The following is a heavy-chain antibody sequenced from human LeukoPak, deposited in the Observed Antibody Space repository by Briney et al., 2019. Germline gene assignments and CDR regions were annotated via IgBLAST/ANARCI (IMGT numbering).Heavy chain of an antibody. V-gene: IGHV1-18*01. CDR2: ISAYNGNT. Sequence: ASVKVSCKASGYAFRIYGFSWVRQAPGQGLEWMGWISAYNGNTNYAQKLQGRVTMTTDTSTSTAYMELRSLRSDDTAVYYCARDFDYYDSSGYYRYWGQGTLVTVSS. CDR1: GYAFRIYG. D-gene: IGHD3-22*01. CDR3: ARDFDYYDSSGYYRY. J-gene: IGHJ4*02.